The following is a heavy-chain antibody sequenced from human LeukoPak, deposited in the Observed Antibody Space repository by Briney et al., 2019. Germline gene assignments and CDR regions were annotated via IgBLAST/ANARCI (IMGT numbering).Heavy chain of an antibody. Sequence: PSETLPLTSTVSGVSISSSNSYWGWIRQPPGKGLEWIGSIYYTGNTYYNASLKSRVTISIDTSKNQISLRLTSVTAADTAMHYCARQTGSGLFTLPGGQGTLVTVSS. CDR1: GVSISSSNSY. D-gene: IGHD3/OR15-3a*01. CDR3: ARQTGSGLFTLP. V-gene: IGHV4-39*01. CDR2: IYYTGNT. J-gene: IGHJ4*02.